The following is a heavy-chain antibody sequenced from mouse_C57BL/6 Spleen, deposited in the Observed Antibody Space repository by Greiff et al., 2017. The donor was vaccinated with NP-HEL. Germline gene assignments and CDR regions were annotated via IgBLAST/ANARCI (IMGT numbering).Heavy chain of an antibody. Sequence: QVQLKESGPGLVQPSQSLSITCTVSGFSLTSYGVHWVRQSPGKGLEWLGVIWSGGSTDYNAAFISRLSISKDNSKGQVFFKMNSLQADDTAIYYCARISYYSNYYYAMDYWGQGTSVTVSS. D-gene: IGHD2-5*01. CDR2: IWSGGST. V-gene: IGHV2-2*01. J-gene: IGHJ4*01. CDR3: ARISYYSNYYYAMDY. CDR1: GFSLTSYG.